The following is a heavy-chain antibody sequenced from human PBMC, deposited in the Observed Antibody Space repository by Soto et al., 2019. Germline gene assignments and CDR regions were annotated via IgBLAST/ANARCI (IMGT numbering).Heavy chain of an antibody. D-gene: IGHD4-17*01. V-gene: IGHV4-59*08. J-gene: IGHJ4*02. CDR1: GGSISSYY. CDR2: IHYSGST. Sequence: SETLSLTCTVSGGSISSYYWSWIRQPPGKGLEWIGYIHYSGSTNYNPSLKSRVTISVDTSKNQFSLKLSSVTAADTAVYYCARLRTYGDWYFDYWGQGTLVTVSS. CDR3: ARLRTYGDWYFDY.